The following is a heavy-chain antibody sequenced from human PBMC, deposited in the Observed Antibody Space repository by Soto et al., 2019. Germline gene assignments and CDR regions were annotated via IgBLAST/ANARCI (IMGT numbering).Heavy chain of an antibody. CDR2: IIPVFGRV. Sequence: QVQLVQSGPEVKKTGTSVKVSCKASGGTFSSRAISWVRQAPGQGLEWMGGIIPVFGRVNYAEKFQDRVTITADESTDTVYMELSSLGSEDTALYYCANSRGGTFLGYHGMDIWGQGTTVSVSS. CDR3: ANSRGGTFLGYHGMDI. V-gene: IGHV1-69*01. CDR1: GGTFSSRA. D-gene: IGHD3-16*01. J-gene: IGHJ6*02.